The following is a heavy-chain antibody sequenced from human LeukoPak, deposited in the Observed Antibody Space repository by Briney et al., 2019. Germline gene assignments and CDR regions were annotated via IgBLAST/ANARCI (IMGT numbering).Heavy chain of an antibody. CDR3: SPYDWNYLGDY. CDR1: GFTFHNYA. J-gene: IGHJ4*02. V-gene: IGHV3-43*02. CDR2: ISWDGGST. D-gene: IGHD1-7*01. Sequence: GGSLRLSCAASGFTFHNYAMHWVRQAPGRGLEWVSLISWDGGSTYYADSVKGRFTISRDSSKNSLYLQMNNLRTEDTAFYYCSPYDWNYLGDYWGQGTLVTVSS.